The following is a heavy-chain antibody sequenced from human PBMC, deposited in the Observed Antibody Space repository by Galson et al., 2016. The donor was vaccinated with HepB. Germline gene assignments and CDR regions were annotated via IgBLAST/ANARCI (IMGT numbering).Heavy chain of an antibody. J-gene: IGHJ2*01. D-gene: IGHD5/OR15-5a*01. CDR2: IGRGGDT. CDR1: GFTFSTSD. CDR3: ARGIKDTISVGWYFDL. V-gene: IGHV3-13*01. Sequence: SLRLSCAASGFTFSTSDMHWVRQGTGKGLEWVSAIGRGGDTYYSGSVEGRFTISRENAENSLYLEMNSLRAGDTAVYYCARGIKDTISVGWYFDLWGRGTLVTVSS.